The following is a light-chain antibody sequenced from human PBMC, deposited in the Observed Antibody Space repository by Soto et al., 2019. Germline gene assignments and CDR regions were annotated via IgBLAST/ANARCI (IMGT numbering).Light chain of an antibody. CDR2: GAS. Sequence: MMWTQSHGPLSLSLGERATLSCRASQSVSSSYLAWYQQKPGQAPRLRIYGASSRATGNPDRFSGSGSGTDFTLTISGLEPADFAGHYYQPYGSSGTFGQGTKVDI. CDR1: QSVSSSY. J-gene: IGKJ1*01. CDR3: QPYGSSGT. V-gene: IGKV3-20*01.